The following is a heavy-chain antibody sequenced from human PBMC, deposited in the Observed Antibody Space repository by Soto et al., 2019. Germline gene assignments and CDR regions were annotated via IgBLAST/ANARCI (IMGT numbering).Heavy chain of an antibody. D-gene: IGHD2-21*02. CDR2: ISGSGGST. V-gene: IGHV3-23*01. CDR3: AKDFRLAYCGGDCYSFDY. Sequence: PGGSLRLSCAASGFTFSSYAMSWVRQAPGKGLEWASAISGSGGSTYYADSVKGRFTISRDNSKNTLYLQMNSLRAEDTAVYYCAKDFRLAYCGGDCYSFDYWGQGTLVTVSS. J-gene: IGHJ4*02. CDR1: GFTFSSYA.